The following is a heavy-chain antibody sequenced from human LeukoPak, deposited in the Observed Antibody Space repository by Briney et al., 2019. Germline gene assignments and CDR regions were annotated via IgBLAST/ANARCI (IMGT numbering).Heavy chain of an antibody. V-gene: IGHV3-66*01. D-gene: IGHD6-19*01. J-gene: IGHJ4*02. CDR2: IYSGGST. CDR1: GFNVSTNY. Sequence: GGSLRLSCVASGFNVSTNYMSWVRQAPGKGLEWVSFIYSGGSTYYADSVKGRFIIFRNNSKNTLYLQMNSLRAEDTAVYYCARDVRGQWLDYWGQGTLVTVSS. CDR3: ARDVRGQWLDY.